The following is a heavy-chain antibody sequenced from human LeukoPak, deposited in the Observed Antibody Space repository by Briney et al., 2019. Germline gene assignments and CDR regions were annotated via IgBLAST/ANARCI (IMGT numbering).Heavy chain of an antibody. CDR3: AKSDDSSGYYSFDY. CDR2: ISGSGGST. CDR1: GFTFSDYE. Sequence: GGSLRLSCAASGFTFSDYEMNWVRQAPGKGLEWVSAISGSGGSTYYADSVKGRFTISRDNSKNTLYLQMNSLRAEDTAVYYCAKSDDSSGYYSFDYWGQGTLVTVSS. J-gene: IGHJ4*02. D-gene: IGHD3-22*01. V-gene: IGHV3-23*01.